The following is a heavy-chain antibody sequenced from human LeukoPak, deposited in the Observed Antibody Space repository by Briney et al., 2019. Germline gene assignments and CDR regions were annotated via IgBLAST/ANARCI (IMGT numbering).Heavy chain of an antibody. CDR3: ASGSSSWSQGTPYYYYGMDV. Sequence: ASVKVSCKASGYTFTSYYMHWVRQAPGQGLEWMGIINPSGGSTSYAQKFQGRVTMTRDTSTSTVYMELSSLRSEDTAVYYCASGSSSWSQGTPYYYYGMDVWGKGTTVTVSS. D-gene: IGHD6-13*01. CDR2: INPSGGST. J-gene: IGHJ6*04. V-gene: IGHV1-46*01. CDR1: GYTFTSYY.